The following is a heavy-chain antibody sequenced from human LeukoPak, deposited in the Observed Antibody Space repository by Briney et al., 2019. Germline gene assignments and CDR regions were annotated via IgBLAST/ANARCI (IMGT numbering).Heavy chain of an antibody. CDR1: GFTFSSYW. J-gene: IGHJ4*02. CDR3: AREYYDSSGSPYFDY. Sequence: GGSLRLSCAASGFTFSSYWMHWVRQAPGKGLGWFSRINSDGSSTTYGDSVKGRFTISRDNAKNTLYMYIHSLRAEDTAVYYCAREYYDSSGSPYFDYWGQGTLVTVSS. CDR2: INSDGSST. D-gene: IGHD3-22*01. V-gene: IGHV3-74*01.